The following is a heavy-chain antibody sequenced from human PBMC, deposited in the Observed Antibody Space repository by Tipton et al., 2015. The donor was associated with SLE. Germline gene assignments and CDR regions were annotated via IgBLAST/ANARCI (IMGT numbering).Heavy chain of an antibody. CDR2: IYYSGST. J-gene: IGHJ5*02. V-gene: IGHV4-39*01. CDR3: ARALRGGSGRGWFDP. D-gene: IGHD6-19*01. CDR1: GGSISSSSYY. Sequence: TLSLTCTVSGGSISSSSYYWGWIRQPPGKGLEWIGSIYYSGSTYYNPSLKSRVTISADTSKNQFSLKLSSVTAADTAVYYCARALRGGSGRGWFDPWGQGTLVTVSS.